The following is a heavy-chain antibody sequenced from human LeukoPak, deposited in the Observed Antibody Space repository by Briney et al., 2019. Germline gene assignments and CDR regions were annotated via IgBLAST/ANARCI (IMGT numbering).Heavy chain of an antibody. V-gene: IGHV3-33*01. J-gene: IGHJ4*02. CDR1: GFSFSNYG. CDR2: IWYDGVNK. CDR3: AREGIVATLDY. D-gene: IGHD5-12*01. Sequence: SGGSLRLSCAASGFSFSNYGMHWLRQAPGKGLEWVAVIWYDGVNKYYADSVKGRFTISRDMPKNTLYLQMNSLRAEDTAVYYCAREGIVATLDYWGQGTLVTVSS.